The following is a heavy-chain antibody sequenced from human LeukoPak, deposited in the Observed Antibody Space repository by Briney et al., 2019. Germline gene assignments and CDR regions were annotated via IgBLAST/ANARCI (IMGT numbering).Heavy chain of an antibody. J-gene: IGHJ3*02. V-gene: IGHV3-48*03. CDR2: ISSSGSIM. CDR3: ARERGPPAIDI. Sequence: GGSLRLSCVVSGFTFSSYEMNWVRQAPGKGLEWVSYISSSGSIMYYAESVKGRFTISRDNAKNSLYLQMNSLRPEDTAIYYCARERGPPAIDIWGQGTMVTVSS. CDR1: GFTFSSYE.